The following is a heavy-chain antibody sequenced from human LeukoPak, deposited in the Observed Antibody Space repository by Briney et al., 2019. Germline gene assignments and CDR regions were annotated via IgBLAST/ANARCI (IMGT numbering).Heavy chain of an antibody. CDR3: ARGSTYYDSSGQVPFDY. CDR2: ISSSSSTI. J-gene: IGHJ4*02. Sequence: GGSLRLSCAASGFTFSSYAMHWVRQAPGKGLEWVSYISSSSSTIYYADSVKGRFTISRDNAKNSLYLQMNSLRAEDTAVYYCARGSTYYDSSGQVPFDYWGQGTLVTVSS. D-gene: IGHD3-22*01. CDR1: GFTFSSYA. V-gene: IGHV3-48*01.